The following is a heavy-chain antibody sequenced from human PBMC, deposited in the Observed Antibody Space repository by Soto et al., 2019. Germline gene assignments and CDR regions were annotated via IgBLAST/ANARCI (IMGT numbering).Heavy chain of an antibody. V-gene: IGHV3-30-3*01. D-gene: IGHD3-3*01. CDR3: ARDRSKYYDFWSGYLEPGYYYYGMDV. Sequence: LRLSCAASGFTFSSYAMHWVRQAPVNVLEWVAVISYDGSNKYYADSVKGRFTISRDNSKNTLYLQMNSLRAEDTAVYYCARDRSKYYDFWSGYLEPGYYYYGMDVWGQGTTVTVSS. J-gene: IGHJ6*02. CDR2: ISYDGSNK. CDR1: GFTFSSYA.